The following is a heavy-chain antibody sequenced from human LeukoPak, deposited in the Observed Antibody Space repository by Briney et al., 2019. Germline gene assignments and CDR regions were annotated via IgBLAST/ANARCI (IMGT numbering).Heavy chain of an antibody. CDR2: INHSGST. CDR3: ASLLYYYDSSGPTDY. V-gene: IGHV4-34*01. CDR1: GGSFSGYY. J-gene: IGHJ4*02. Sequence: SETLSLTCAVYGGSFSGYYWSWIRQPPGKGLEWIGEINHSGSTNYNPSLKSRVTISVDTSKNQFSLKLSSVTAADTAVYYCASLLYYYDSSGPTDYWGQGTLVTVSS. D-gene: IGHD3-22*01.